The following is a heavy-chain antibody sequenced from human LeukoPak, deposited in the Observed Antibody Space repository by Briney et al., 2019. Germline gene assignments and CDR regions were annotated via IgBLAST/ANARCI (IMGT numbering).Heavy chain of an antibody. Sequence: PSETLSLTCTVSGYSISSGYYWGWIRQPPGKGLEWIGSIYHSGSTYYNPSLKSRVTISVDTSKNQFSLKLSSVTAADTAVYYCARDFGHGKLTGDYWGQGTLVTVSS. CDR1: GYSISSGYY. D-gene: IGHD7-27*01. J-gene: IGHJ4*02. CDR3: ARDFGHGKLTGDY. V-gene: IGHV4-38-2*02. CDR2: IYHSGST.